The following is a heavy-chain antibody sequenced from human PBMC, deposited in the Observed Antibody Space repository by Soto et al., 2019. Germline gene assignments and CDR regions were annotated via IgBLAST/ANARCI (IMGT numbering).Heavy chain of an antibody. Sequence: SVEVYCASSGGTFCISTIGWVLQAPGQWLEWMGRIIPILGIANYAQKFQGRVTITADKSTSTAYMELSSLRSEDTAVYYCARDPWLGELSMEDYFDYWGQGTLVTVSS. V-gene: IGHV1-69*04. J-gene: IGHJ4*02. CDR2: IIPILGIA. CDR3: ARDPWLGELSMEDYFDY. D-gene: IGHD3-10*01. CDR1: GGTFCIST.